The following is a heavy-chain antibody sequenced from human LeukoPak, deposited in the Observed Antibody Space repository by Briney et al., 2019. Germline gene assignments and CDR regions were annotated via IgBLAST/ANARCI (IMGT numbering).Heavy chain of an antibody. J-gene: IGHJ4*02. Sequence: PGGSLSLSCAASGFTFDDYATHWVRHAPGKGLECVSGISWNSGSIGYADSVKGRFTISRDNDKNSLYLQMNSLRAEDTAVYYCARDRPWIPFDYWGQGTLVTVSS. CDR2: ISWNSGSI. D-gene: IGHD5-12*01. CDR1: GFTFDDYA. CDR3: ARDRPWIPFDY. V-gene: IGHV3-9*01.